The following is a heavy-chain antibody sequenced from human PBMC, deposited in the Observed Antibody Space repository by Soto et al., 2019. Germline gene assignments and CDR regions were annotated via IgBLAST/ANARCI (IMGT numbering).Heavy chain of an antibody. CDR2: IWYDGSNK. J-gene: IGHJ5*02. D-gene: IGHD3-3*01. CDR3: ARDLMDDVLEWSPQGWFGP. Sequence: GGSLRLSCAASGFTFSSYWMHWVRQAPGKGLEWVAVIWYDGSNKYYADSVKGRFTISRDNSKNTLYLQMNSLRAEDTAVYYCARDLMDDVLEWSPQGWFGPWGQGTLVTVSS. V-gene: IGHV3-33*08. CDR1: GFTFSSYW.